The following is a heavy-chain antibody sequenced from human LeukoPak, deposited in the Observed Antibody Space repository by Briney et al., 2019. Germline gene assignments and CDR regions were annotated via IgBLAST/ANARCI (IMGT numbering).Heavy chain of an antibody. J-gene: IGHJ6*02. D-gene: IGHD2-2*01. V-gene: IGHV1-69*13. CDR3: ARNIVVVPAAYYYYYYGMDV. CDR2: IIPIFGTA. Sequence: ASVKVSCKASGGTFTSYAISWVRQAPGQGLEWMGGIIPIFGTANYAQKFQGRVTITADESTSTAYMELSSLRSEDTAVYYCARNIVVVPAAYYYYYYGMDVWGQGTTVTVSS. CDR1: GGTFTSYA.